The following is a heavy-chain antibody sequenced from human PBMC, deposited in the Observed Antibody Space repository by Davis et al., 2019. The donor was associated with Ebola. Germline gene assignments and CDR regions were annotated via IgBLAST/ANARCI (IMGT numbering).Heavy chain of an antibody. CDR2: INPNSGGT. CDR3: ARVSIVGGPNDY. CDR1: GYTFTSYD. Sequence: ASVKVSCKASGYTFTSYDINWVRQATGQGLEWMGWINPNSGGTNYAQKFQGRVTMTRDTSISTAYMELSRLRSDDTAVYYCARVSIVGGPNDYWGQGTLVTVSS. D-gene: IGHD1-26*01. J-gene: IGHJ4*02. V-gene: IGHV1-2*02.